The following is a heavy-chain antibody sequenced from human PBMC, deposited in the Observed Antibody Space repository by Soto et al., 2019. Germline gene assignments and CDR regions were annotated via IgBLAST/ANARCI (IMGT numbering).Heavy chain of an antibody. CDR3: AKNKETGTTGGLGY. J-gene: IGHJ4*02. Sequence: HPGGSLRLSCAASGFTFSSYAMSWVRQAPGKGLEWVSTISGSGGTTYYADSVKGRFTISRDNSKNTLYLQMNSLRAEDTAIYYCAKNKETGTTGGLGYWGQGTLVTVS. CDR2: ISGSGGTT. CDR1: GFTFSSYA. D-gene: IGHD1-1*01. V-gene: IGHV3-23*01.